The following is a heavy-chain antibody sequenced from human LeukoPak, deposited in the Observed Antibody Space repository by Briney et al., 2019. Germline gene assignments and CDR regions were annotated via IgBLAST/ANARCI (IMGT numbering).Heavy chain of an antibody. D-gene: IGHD2-15*01. Sequence: PGGFLGLSCAASGLAFSAYKMHWVRQAPRKGLVWVSRISTDGYTTDYADFVQGRFTASRDNTKNTWSLEMNSLRAEDTAVYYCVVGGSPGYWGQGTLVTVSS. V-gene: IGHV3-74*01. CDR2: ISTDGYTT. CDR3: VVGGSPGY. J-gene: IGHJ4*02. CDR1: GLAFSAYK.